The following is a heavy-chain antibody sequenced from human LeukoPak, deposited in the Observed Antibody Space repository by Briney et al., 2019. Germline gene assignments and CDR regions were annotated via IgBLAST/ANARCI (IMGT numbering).Heavy chain of an antibody. D-gene: IGHD2-15*01. CDR3: ARGGSGPLLDP. CDR1: GGTFSSYA. Sequence: GASVKVSCKASGGTFSSYAISWVRQAPGQGLEWMGGIIPIFGTANYAQKFQGRVTITADESTSTAYMELSSVRSEDTAVYYCARGGSGPLLDPWGQGTLVTVSS. J-gene: IGHJ5*02. V-gene: IGHV1-69*13. CDR2: IIPIFGTA.